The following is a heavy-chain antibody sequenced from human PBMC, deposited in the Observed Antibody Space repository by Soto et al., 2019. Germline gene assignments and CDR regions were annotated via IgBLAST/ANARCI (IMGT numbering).Heavy chain of an antibody. CDR1: GFTFSSYS. V-gene: IGHV3-21*01. CDR2: ISSSSSYI. J-gene: IGHJ6*02. Sequence: GGSLRLSCAASGFTFSSYSMNWVRQAPGKGLEWVSSISSSSSYIYYADSVKGRFTISRDNAKNSLYLQMNSLRAEDTAVYYCARGYKPEGGSAYYYGMDVWGQGTTVTVSS. D-gene: IGHD5-18*01. CDR3: ARGYKPEGGSAYYYGMDV.